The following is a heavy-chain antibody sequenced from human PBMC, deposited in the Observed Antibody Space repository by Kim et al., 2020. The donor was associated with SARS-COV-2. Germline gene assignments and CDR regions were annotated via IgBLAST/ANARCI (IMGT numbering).Heavy chain of an antibody. V-gene: IGHV3-30*18. CDR3: AKDRRLYGHAYHYYILHV. D-gene: IGHD4-17*01. Sequence: GGSLRLSCAASGFAFSDYGMHWVRQTADKGLEWVAVLSYDGSQEYSADSVNGRFTISRDNSKNTLYLQMSSLRAEDTGIYYCAKDRRLYGHAYHYYILHVWGQRTTVTVS. J-gene: IGHJ6*02. CDR1: GFAFSDYG. CDR2: LSYDGSQE.